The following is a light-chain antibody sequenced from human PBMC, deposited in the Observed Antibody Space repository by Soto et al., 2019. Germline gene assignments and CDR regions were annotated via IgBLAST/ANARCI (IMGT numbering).Light chain of an antibody. CDR1: QSVNTY. V-gene: IGKV3-11*01. J-gene: IGKJ3*01. CDR3: QQRSNWPHT. CDR2: DTS. Sequence: DIVLTQSPATLSLSPGEGATLSCRASQSVNTYLAWYQQKTGQAPRLLIYDTSNRATGIPARFSGTGSGTDFTLAISSLEPEDFAVYYCQQRSNWPHTFVPGTKVDI.